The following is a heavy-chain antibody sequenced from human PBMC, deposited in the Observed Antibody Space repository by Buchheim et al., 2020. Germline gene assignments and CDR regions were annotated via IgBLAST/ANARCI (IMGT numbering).Heavy chain of an antibody. D-gene: IGHD5-12*01. CDR1: GFTFSSYA. CDR2: ISGSGGAT. V-gene: IGHV3-23*01. Sequence: EVQLLESGGGLVQPGGSLRLSCAASGFTFSSYATSWVRQAPGKGLEWVSTISGSGGATYYADSVKGRFTISSDNSKNTLYLQMNSLRVEDTALYYCARERLGGYDFDYWGQGT. J-gene: IGHJ4*02. CDR3: ARERLGGYDFDY.